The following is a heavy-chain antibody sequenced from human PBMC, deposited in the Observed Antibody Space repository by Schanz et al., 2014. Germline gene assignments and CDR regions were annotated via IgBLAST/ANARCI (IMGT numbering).Heavy chain of an antibody. V-gene: IGHV3-23*01. CDR1: GFTFFGSFA. Sequence: EVQLLESGGGLVQPGGSLRLFCVASGFTFFGSFAMSWVRQAPGKGLEWVSGMSGSGSTADYADSVKGRFTISRDNSRKTLYLQMNSLRADDTAVYYCAKDLYNYGIFDSWGQGTLVTVSS. CDR3: AKDLYNYGIFDS. J-gene: IGHJ5*01. CDR2: MSGSGSTA. D-gene: IGHD3-16*01.